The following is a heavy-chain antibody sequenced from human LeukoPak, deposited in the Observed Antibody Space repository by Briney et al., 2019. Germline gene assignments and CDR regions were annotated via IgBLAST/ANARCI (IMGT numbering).Heavy chain of an antibody. CDR1: GFTFSSYG. Sequence: GGSLRLSCAASGFTFSSYGMHWVRQAPGKGLEWVAVIWYDGSNKYYADSVKGRFTISRDNSKNTLYLQMDSLRAEDTAVYYCARDHLLTIFGVVPPGYGMDVWGQGTTVTVSS. CDR2: IWYDGSNK. V-gene: IGHV3-33*01. J-gene: IGHJ6*02. D-gene: IGHD3-3*01. CDR3: ARDHLLTIFGVVPPGYGMDV.